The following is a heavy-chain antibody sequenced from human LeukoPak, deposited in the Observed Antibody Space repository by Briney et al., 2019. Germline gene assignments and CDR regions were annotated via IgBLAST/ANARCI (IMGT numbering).Heavy chain of an antibody. V-gene: IGHV4-34*01. CDR3: ARLAVMEVIDFDI. Sequence: SETLSLTCALSGESFSGYFWSWIRLAPAQGQERMGEISHGGNSRYNPYLKSRVTISIDTSANQFSLNLNSVTAAGTAVYYCARLAVMEVIDFDIWGQGTLVTVSS. CDR1: GESFSGYF. D-gene: IGHD3-16*01. J-gene: IGHJ3*02. CDR2: ISHGGNS.